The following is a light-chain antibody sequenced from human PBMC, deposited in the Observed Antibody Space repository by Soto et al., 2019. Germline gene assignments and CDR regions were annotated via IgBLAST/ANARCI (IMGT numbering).Light chain of an antibody. CDR3: QLYGTSSYT. V-gene: IGKV3-20*01. CDR2: GGS. J-gene: IGKJ2*01. CDR1: QSVSSSY. Sequence: EIVLTQSPGTLSLSPGERATLSCRASQSVSSSYLAWYQQKPGQAPRLLIYGGSSRATGIPDRFSGSGSGTDFTLTISRLEPEDFAVYFCQLYGTSSYTFGQGTKLEIK.